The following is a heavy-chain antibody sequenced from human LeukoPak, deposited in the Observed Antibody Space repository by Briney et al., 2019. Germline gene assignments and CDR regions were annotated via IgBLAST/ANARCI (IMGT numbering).Heavy chain of an antibody. D-gene: IGHD3-22*01. CDR3: ASLDYYDSSGYYLDYYGMDV. V-gene: IGHV4-4*02. J-gene: IGHJ6*02. CDR2: IYHSGST. Sequence: SETLSLTCAVSGGSISSSNWWSWVRQPPGKGLEWIGEIYHSGSTNYNPSLKSRVTISVDKSKNQFSLKLSSVTAADTAVYYCASLDYYDSSGYYLDYYGMDVWGQGTTVTVSS. CDR1: GGSISSSNW.